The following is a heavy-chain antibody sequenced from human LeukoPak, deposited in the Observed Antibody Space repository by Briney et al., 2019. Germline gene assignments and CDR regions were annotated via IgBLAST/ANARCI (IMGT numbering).Heavy chain of an antibody. D-gene: IGHD2-2*01. CDR1: GFTFSSYP. CDR3: ARELAQRGAFDI. Sequence: GGSLRLSCAASGFTFSSYPMHWVRQAPGKGLEWVAVISSDGSNKYYADSVKGRFTISRDNAKNSLYLQMNSPRAGDTAVYFCARELAQRGAFDIWGQGTMVTVSS. V-gene: IGHV3-30-3*01. J-gene: IGHJ3*02. CDR2: ISSDGSNK.